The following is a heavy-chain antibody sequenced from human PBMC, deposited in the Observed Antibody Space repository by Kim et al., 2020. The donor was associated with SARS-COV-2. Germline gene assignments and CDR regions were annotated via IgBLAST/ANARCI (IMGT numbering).Heavy chain of an antibody. J-gene: IGHJ5*02. Sequence: SVKVSCKASGGTFSSYAISWVRQAPGQGLEWMGGIIPIFGTANYAQKFQGRVTITADESTSTAYMELSSLRSEDTAVYYCARGGVSEYYDSSGYWWRSNWFDPWGQGTLVTVSS. CDR2: IIPIFGTA. V-gene: IGHV1-69*13. D-gene: IGHD3-22*01. CDR3: ARGGVSEYYDSSGYWWRSNWFDP. CDR1: GGTFSSYA.